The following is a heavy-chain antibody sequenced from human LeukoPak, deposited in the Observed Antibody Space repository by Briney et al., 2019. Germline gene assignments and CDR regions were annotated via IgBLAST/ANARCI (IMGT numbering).Heavy chain of an antibody. V-gene: IGHV3-7*01. CDR1: GFTFSSYW. CDR3: ARPPISSSWLSGGDY. J-gene: IGHJ4*02. Sequence: PGGSLRLSCAASGFTFSSYWMNWARQAPGKGLEWVASINHNGNVNYYVDSVKGRFTISRDNSKNTLYLQMNSLRAEDTAVYYCARPPISSSWLSGGDYWGQGTLVTVSS. D-gene: IGHD6-13*01. CDR2: INHNGNVN.